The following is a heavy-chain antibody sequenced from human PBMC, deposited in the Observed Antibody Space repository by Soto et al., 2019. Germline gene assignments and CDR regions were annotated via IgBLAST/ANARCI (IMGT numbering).Heavy chain of an antibody. CDR1: GGFISSSSYY. J-gene: IGHJ4*02. Sequence: LQLQESGPGLVKPSETLSLTCTVSGGFISSSSYYWGWIRQPPGEGLEWIGSILYNGSTYYNPSLKRRGTLSVDTSKNQLSLQLRSVTAEDTAVYYSARQGSSWSDKYYFDYWGQGNLVIVSS. V-gene: IGHV4-39*01. CDR3: ARQGSSWSDKYYFDY. D-gene: IGHD6-13*01. CDR2: ILYNGST.